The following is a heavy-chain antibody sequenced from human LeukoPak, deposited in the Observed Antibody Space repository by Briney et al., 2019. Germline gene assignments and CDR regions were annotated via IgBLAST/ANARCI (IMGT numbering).Heavy chain of an antibody. V-gene: IGHV4-34*01. CDR1: GGSFSGYY. CDR2: INHSGST. CDR3: ARVRIFGVVIYNWFDP. Sequence: SETLSLTCTVYGGSFSGYYWTWIRQPPGKGLEWIGEINHSGSTKYNPSLKSRVTISVDTSKNQFSLKLSSVIAADTAVYYCARVRIFGVVIYNWFDPWGQGTLVTASS. D-gene: IGHD3-3*01. J-gene: IGHJ5*02.